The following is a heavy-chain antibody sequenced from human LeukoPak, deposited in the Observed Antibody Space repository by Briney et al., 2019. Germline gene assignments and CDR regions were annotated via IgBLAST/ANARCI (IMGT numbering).Heavy chain of an antibody. D-gene: IGHD3-3*01. CDR3: ARHVTPRITIFGVAERGGYYFDY. V-gene: IGHV4-61*02. CDR1: GGSISSGSYY. J-gene: IGHJ4*02. CDR2: IYTSGST. Sequence: SETLSLTCTVSGGSISSGSYYWSWIRQPAGKGLEWIGRIYTSGSTNYNPSLKSRVTMSVDTSKTQFSLKLSSVTAADTAVYYCARHVTPRITIFGVAERGGYYFDYWGQGTLVTVSS.